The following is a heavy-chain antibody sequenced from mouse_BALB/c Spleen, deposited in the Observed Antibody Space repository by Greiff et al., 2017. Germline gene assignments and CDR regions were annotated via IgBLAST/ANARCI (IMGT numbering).Heavy chain of an antibody. J-gene: IGHJ3*01. CDR1: GYTFTDYW. D-gene: IGHD1-1*01. Sequence: QVQLQQPGAELVMPGASVKMSCKASGYTFTDYWMHWVKQRPGQGLEWIGAIDTSDSYTSYNQKFKGKATLTVDESSSTAYMQLSSLTSEDSAVYYCARWGYYGSSSFAYWGQGTLVTVSA. CDR2: IDTSDSYT. V-gene: IGHV1-69*01. CDR3: ARWGYYGSSSFAY.